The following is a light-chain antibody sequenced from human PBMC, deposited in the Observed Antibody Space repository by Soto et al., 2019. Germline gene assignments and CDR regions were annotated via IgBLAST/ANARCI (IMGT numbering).Light chain of an antibody. CDR2: DAS. CDR3: QQYDGSPRT. J-gene: IGKJ1*01. V-gene: IGKV3-20*01. Sequence: IVLTQSPGTLSLSPGERATLSCRASQSVSSSYLAWYQQKPGQAPRLLIYDASSRAAGIPDRFSGSGSGTDFTLTITRLEPEDFAVYHCQQYDGSPRTFGQGTKVDNK. CDR1: QSVSSSY.